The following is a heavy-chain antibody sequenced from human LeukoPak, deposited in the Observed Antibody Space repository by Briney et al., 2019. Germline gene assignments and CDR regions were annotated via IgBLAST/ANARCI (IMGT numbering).Heavy chain of an antibody. V-gene: IGHV1-2*06. D-gene: IGHD6-13*01. CDR1: GYTFTGYH. Sequence: GASVKVSCKASGYTFTGYHIHWVRQAPGQGLEWMGRINPYSGDTNFAQKFQGRVTMTRDTSITTAYMDLSSLTPDDTAVYFCARDQGSLTRSWYTGYWGQGTQFTVSS. CDR2: INPYSGDT. CDR3: ARDQGSLTRSWYTGY. J-gene: IGHJ4*02.